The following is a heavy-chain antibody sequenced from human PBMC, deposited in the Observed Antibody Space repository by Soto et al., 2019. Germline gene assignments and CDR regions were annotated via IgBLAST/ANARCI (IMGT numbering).Heavy chain of an antibody. V-gene: IGHV3-48*04. CDR2: ISTSTTM. J-gene: IGHJ5*01. D-gene: IGHD1-1*01. Sequence: GGSLRLSCSASDFTFSNYAMNWVRQAPGKGLEWVSYISTSTTMYYADSVKGRFTISRDNAKNSLYLQMNSLTAEDTAVYYCARDRHETTALAPYNWFESWGQGTLVTVSS. CDR3: ARDRHETTALAPYNWFES. CDR1: DFTFSNYA.